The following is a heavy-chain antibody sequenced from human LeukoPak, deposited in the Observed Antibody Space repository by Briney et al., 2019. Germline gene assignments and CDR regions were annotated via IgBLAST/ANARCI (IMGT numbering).Heavy chain of an antibody. CDR2: INPNSGGT. J-gene: IGHJ2*01. CDR3: ARDWEGLGEYWYFDL. V-gene: IGHV1-2*02. CDR1: GYTFTGY. D-gene: IGHD1-26*01. Sequence: ASVKVSSKASGYTFTGYMHWVRQAPGQGLEWMGLINPNSGGTNYAQKFQCRVTMTRDTSISTTYMDLNRLRSDDTDVYYCARDWEGLGEYWYFDLWGRGTLVTVSS.